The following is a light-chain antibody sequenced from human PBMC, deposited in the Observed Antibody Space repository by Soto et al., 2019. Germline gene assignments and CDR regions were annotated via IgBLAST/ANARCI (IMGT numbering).Light chain of an antibody. Sequence: MLKQSPGTLSLSPYEGSTLACTTIKSISNSYLAWYQQKPGQAPRLLIYGASSRATGIQDRFSGSGSGTEFALTISSLYSEDFAVYYCQQYNNWPPWTFGQGTKVDIK. V-gene: IGKV3-20*01. CDR1: KSISNSY. CDR3: QQYNNWPPWT. J-gene: IGKJ1*01. CDR2: GAS.